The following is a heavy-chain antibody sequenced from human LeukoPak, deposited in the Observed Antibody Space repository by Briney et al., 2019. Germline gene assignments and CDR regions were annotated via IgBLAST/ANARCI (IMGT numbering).Heavy chain of an antibody. CDR3: ARLGRTANYYYYGMDV. CDR2: IYYSGST. V-gene: IGHV4-59*01. Sequence: SETLSLTCTVSGGSISSYYWSWLRQPPGKGLEWIGYIYYSGSTNYNPSLKSRVTISVDTSRNQFSLKLSSVTAADTAVYYCARLGRTANYYYYGMDVWGQGTTVTVSS. J-gene: IGHJ6*02. D-gene: IGHD2-21*02. CDR1: GGSISSYY.